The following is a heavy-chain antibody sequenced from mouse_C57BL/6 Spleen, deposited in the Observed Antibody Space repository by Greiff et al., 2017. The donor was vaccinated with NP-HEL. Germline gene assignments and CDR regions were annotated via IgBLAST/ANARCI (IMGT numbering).Heavy chain of an antibody. CDR3: AIGDDCYPYAMDY. J-gene: IGHJ4*01. D-gene: IGHD2-3*01. CDR1: GFTFKNTY. V-gene: IGHV14-3*01. Sequence: EVQLQQSVAELVRPGASVKLSCTASGFTFKNTYMHWVKQRPEQGLEWIGRIDPANGNTNYAPQFQGKATITVDTSSNTAYMQLSSLTSEDTAIYYCAIGDDCYPYAMDYWGQGTSVTVSS. CDR2: IDPANGNT.